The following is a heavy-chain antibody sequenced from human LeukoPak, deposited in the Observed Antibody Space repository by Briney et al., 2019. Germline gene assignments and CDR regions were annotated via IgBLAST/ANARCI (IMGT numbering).Heavy chain of an antibody. CDR1: GYTFSDYY. CDR2: INPNSGGT. Sequence: GASVKVSCKASGYTFSDYYIHWVRQAPGQGLECMGWINPNSGGTNFAQKFQGRVTMTSDTSISTAYMELSRLKSDDTAVYYCAILAAAGKNVDYWGQGTLVTLSS. D-gene: IGHD6-13*01. CDR3: AILAAAGKNVDY. J-gene: IGHJ4*02. V-gene: IGHV1-2*02.